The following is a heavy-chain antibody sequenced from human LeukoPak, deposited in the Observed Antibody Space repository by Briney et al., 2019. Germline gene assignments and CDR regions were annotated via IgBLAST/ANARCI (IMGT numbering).Heavy chain of an antibody. Sequence: PGGSLRLSCAASGFTFSSYSMNWVRQAPGKGLEWVSSISSSSSYIYYADSVKGRFTISRDNAKNSLYLQMNSLRAEDTAVYYCARLRGIVVVPAAPFDYWGQGTLVTVSS. V-gene: IGHV3-21*01. J-gene: IGHJ4*02. CDR3: ARLRGIVVVPAAPFDY. D-gene: IGHD2-2*01. CDR2: ISSSSSYI. CDR1: GFTFSSYS.